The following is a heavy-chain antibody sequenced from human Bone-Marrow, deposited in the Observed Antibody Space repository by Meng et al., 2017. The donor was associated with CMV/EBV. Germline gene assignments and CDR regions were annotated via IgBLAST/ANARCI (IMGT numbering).Heavy chain of an antibody. V-gene: IGHV4-39*07. J-gene: IGHJ5*02. Sequence: SETLSLTCTVSGGSISSSSYYWAWIRQPPGKGLEWIGNIYYSGSTYYNPSLKSRVTISVDTSKNQFSLKLGSVTAADTAVYYCSTYHCSSTTCYIPWGQGTLVTVSS. D-gene: IGHD2-2*01. CDR3: STYHCSSTTCYIP. CDR1: GGSISSSSYY. CDR2: IYYSGST.